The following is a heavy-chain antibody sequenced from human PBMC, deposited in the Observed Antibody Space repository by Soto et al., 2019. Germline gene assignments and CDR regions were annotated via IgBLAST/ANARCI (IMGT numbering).Heavy chain of an antibody. CDR1: GFAFSNTW. V-gene: IGHV3-15*07. Sequence: EVQLVESGGALVEPGGSLRLSCVASGFAFSNTWMNWVRQAPGKGLEWVGRIKTKTDGETTDYAAPVKGRFTVSRDDSDNTLFLQLNILKTEDTAVYYGISQCVSSSCSPYWGRGTLVTVSS. D-gene: IGHD2-2*01. CDR3: ISQCVSSSCSPY. CDR2: IKTKTDGETT. J-gene: IGHJ4*02.